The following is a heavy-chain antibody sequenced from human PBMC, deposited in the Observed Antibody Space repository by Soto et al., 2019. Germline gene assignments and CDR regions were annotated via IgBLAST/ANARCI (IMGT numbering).Heavy chain of an antibody. CDR3: ARGRTSGTLFDY. D-gene: IGHD2-2*01. Sequence: PSETLSLTCSVSGGSINSGDYHWSWIRQPPGKGLEWIGSIYYSGSTYYNPSLKSRVTISVDTSKNQSSLKLSSVTAADTAVYYCARGRTSGTLFDYWGQGTLVTVSS. CDR2: IYYSGST. CDR1: GGSINSGDYH. V-gene: IGHV4-39*01. J-gene: IGHJ4*02.